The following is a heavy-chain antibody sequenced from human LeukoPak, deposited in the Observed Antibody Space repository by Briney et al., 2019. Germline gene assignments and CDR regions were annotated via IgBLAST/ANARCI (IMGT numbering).Heavy chain of an antibody. V-gene: IGHV3-7*03. J-gene: IGHJ4*02. CDR2: IKQDGSEI. CDR1: GFTFSSYW. D-gene: IGHD3-22*01. CDR3: AKDITMIVVVPRTFDY. Sequence: GGSLRLSCAASGFTFSSYWMSWVRQAPGKGLEWVANIKQDGSEIYYVDSVKGRFTISRDNSKNTLYLQMNSLRAEDTAVYYCAKDITMIVVVPRTFDYWGQGTLVTVSS.